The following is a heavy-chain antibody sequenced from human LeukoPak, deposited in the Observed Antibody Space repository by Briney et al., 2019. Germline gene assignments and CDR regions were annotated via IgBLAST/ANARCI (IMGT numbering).Heavy chain of an antibody. J-gene: IGHJ4*02. V-gene: IGHV4-59*11. CDR1: GGSLSTHH. CDR2: ISDSGST. CDR3: ARGYGSSAYYPFNY. D-gene: IGHD3-22*01. Sequence: SETLSLTCVVSGGSLSTHHWSWIRQSPGRGLEWIGCISDSGSTNYNPSLKSRVTISVDTSKNQFSLMLSSVTAADTAVYYCARGYGSSAYYPFNYWGQGTLVTVSS.